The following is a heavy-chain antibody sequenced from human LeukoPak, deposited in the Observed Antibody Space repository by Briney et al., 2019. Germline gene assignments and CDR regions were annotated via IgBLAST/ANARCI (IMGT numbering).Heavy chain of an antibody. Sequence: ASVKVSCKASGYTFTGYYMHWVRQAPGQGLEWMGWINPNSGGTNYAQKFQGRVTMTRDTSISTAYMELSRLRSDDTAVYYCARDYDFWRIAYYFDYWGQGTLVTIPS. CDR3: ARDYDFWRIAYYFDY. CDR1: GYTFTGYY. CDR2: INPNSGGT. J-gene: IGHJ4*02. V-gene: IGHV1-2*02. D-gene: IGHD3-3*01.